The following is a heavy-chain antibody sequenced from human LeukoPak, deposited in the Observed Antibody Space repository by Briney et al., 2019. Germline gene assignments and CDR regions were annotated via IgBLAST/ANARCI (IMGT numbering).Heavy chain of an antibody. V-gene: IGHV1-69*13. CDR1: GYTLTELS. CDR2: IIPIFGTA. CDR3: ARDMIVPRYYFDY. J-gene: IGHJ4*02. D-gene: IGHD3-22*01. Sequence: GASVKVSCKVSGYTLTELSVHWVRQAPGKGLEWMGGIIPIFGTANYAQKFQGRVTITADESTSTAYMELSSLRSEDTAVYYCARDMIVPRYYFDYWGQGTLVTVSS.